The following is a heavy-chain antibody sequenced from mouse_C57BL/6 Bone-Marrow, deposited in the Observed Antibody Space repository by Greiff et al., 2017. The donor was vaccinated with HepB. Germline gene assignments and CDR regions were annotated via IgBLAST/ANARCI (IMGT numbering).Heavy chain of an antibody. CDR2: INPNNGGT. CDR1: GYTFTDYN. D-gene: IGHD1-1*01. V-gene: IGHV1-18*01. J-gene: IGHJ3*01. Sequence: EVQLQQSGPELVKPGASVKIPCKASGYTFTDYNMDWVKQSHGKSLEWIGDINPNNGGTIYNQKFKGKATLTVDKSSSTAYMELRSLTSEDTAVYYCARSGGIYYYGSRTFAYWGQGTLVTVSA. CDR3: ARSGGIYYYGSRTFAY.